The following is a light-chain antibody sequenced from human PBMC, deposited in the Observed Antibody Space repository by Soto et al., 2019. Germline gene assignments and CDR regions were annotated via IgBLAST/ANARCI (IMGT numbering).Light chain of an antibody. CDR3: SSYTSSSTLYV. CDR1: SSDVGGYNY. V-gene: IGLV2-14*01. J-gene: IGLJ1*01. Sequence: QSVLTQPASVSGSRGQSITISCTGTSSDVGGYNYVSWYQQHPGKAPKLMIFEVSSRPSGVSYRFSGSKSGNTASLTISGLQAEDEADYYCSSYTSSSTLYVFGSGTKVP. CDR2: EVS.